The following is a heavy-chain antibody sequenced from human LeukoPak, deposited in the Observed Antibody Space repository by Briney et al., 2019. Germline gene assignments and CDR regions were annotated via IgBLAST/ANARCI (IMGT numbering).Heavy chain of an antibody. Sequence: PSETLSLTCAVYGGSFSGYYWSWIRQPPGKGLEWIGEINHSGSTNYNPSLKSRVTISVDTSKNQFSLKLSSVTAADTAVYYCARVGCSSTSCTPGGWFDPWGQRTLVTVSS. J-gene: IGHJ5*02. CDR3: ARVGCSSTSCTPGGWFDP. CDR2: INHSGST. V-gene: IGHV4-34*01. D-gene: IGHD2-2*01. CDR1: GGSFSGYY.